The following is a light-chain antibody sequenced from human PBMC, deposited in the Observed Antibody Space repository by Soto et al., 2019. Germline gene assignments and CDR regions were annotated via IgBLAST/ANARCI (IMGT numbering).Light chain of an antibody. CDR3: CSYAGSSTLWV. V-gene: IGLV2-23*02. CDR2: DVS. CDR1: SSDVGSYNL. J-gene: IGLJ3*02. Sequence: QSALTQPPSASGSPGESITISCTGTSSDVGSYNLVSWYQQHPGKAPKLMIYDVSERPSGVSNRFSGSKSGNTASLTISGLQAEDEADYYCCSYAGSSTLWVFGGGTKLTVL.